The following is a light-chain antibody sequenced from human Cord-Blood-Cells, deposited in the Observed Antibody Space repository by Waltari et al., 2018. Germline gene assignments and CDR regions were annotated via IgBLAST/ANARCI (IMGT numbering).Light chain of an antibody. Sequence: DIQMTQSPSTLSASVGDRVTITCRASQSISSWFAWYQQKPGKAPKLLIYDASSFESWVPSRFSGSGSGTEFTRTISSLQPDDFATYYCQQYNSYWTFSQGTKVEIK. V-gene: IGKV1-5*01. CDR3: QQYNSYWT. CDR2: DAS. J-gene: IGKJ1*01. CDR1: QSISSW.